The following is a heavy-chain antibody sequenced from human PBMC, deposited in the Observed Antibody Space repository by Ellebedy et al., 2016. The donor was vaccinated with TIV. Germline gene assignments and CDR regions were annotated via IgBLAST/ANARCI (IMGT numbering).Heavy chain of an antibody. J-gene: IGHJ4*02. V-gene: IGHV1-24*01. D-gene: IGHD6-19*01. CDR3: ATENSSGWGSHN. CDR1: GYTLTELS. Sequence: AASVKVSCKVSGYTLTELSMHWVRQAPGKGLEWMGGFDRENGETIYAQKFQGRVTMTEDTSTDTAFMEVSSLRSEDTAVYYCATENSSGWGSHNWGQGTQVTVSS. CDR2: FDRENGET.